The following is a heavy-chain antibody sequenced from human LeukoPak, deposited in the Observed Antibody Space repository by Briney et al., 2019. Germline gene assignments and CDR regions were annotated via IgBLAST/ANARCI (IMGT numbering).Heavy chain of an antibody. CDR1: GFTFSTYS. V-gene: IGHV3-21*01. D-gene: IGHD6-19*01. CDR2: ISSSSSSI. J-gene: IGHJ4*02. Sequence: GGSLRLSCAASGFTFSTYSMNWVRQAPGKGLEWVSSISSSSSSIYYSDSVKGRFTVSRDNAKNSLYLQMNSLRAEDTAVYYCARDLEVAVALDYWGQGTLVTVSS. CDR3: ARDLEVAVALDY.